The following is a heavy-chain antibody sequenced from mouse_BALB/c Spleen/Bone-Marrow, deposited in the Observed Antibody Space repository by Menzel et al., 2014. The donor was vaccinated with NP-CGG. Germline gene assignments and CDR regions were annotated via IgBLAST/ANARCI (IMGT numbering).Heavy chain of an antibody. CDR3: ARDVLLRGYAMDF. D-gene: IGHD1-1*01. CDR1: GISITTGNYG. Sequence: EVQLVESGLGLVKPSQTVSLTCTVTGISITTGNYGWSWIPQFPGNKLEWLGNIYYSGTITSNPFLTSRTTSTRDTSKNQHFLEMNSLTAEDTATCYCARDVLLRGYAMDFWRRGSSVTVST. V-gene: IGHV3-5*02. J-gene: IGHJ4*01. CDR2: IYYSGTI.